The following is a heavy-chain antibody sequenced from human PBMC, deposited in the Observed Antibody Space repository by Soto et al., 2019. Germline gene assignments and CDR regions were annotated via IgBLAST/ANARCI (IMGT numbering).Heavy chain of an antibody. V-gene: IGHV1-69*12. Sequence: QVQLVQSGAEVRQPASSVKVSCKTSGGTFSSYAISWVRQAPGQGLEWMGGIVPIVDTSTYAQKFQGRVTINADEYTSTVYMELSSLRSDDTAVYYCVRVVAIPGYPDNWGQGTLVTVSS. J-gene: IGHJ4*02. CDR2: IVPIVDTS. CDR3: VRVVAIPGYPDN. CDR1: GGTFSSYA. D-gene: IGHD5-12*01.